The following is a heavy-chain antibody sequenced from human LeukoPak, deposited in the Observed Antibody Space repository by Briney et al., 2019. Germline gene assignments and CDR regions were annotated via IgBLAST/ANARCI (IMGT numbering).Heavy chain of an antibody. CDR3: ARYPWGSSGYYVFDY. CDR1: GGSFSGYY. J-gene: IGHJ4*02. Sequence: PSETLSLTCAVYGGSFSGYYWSWIRQPPGKGLEWIGEINHSGSTNYNPSLKSRVTISVDTSKNQFSRKLSSVTAADTAVYYRARYPWGSSGYYVFDYWGQGTLVTVSS. D-gene: IGHD3-22*01. V-gene: IGHV4-34*01. CDR2: INHSGST.